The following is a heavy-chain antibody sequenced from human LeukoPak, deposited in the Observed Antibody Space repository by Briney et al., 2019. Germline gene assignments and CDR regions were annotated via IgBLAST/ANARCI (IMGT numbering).Heavy chain of an antibody. CDR3: ARDIYSGSSGPFHY. D-gene: IGHD1-26*01. CDR1: GYPFTSYG. Sequence: ASVKVSCKASGYPFTSYGITWMRQAPGQGLEWMGWSSAYNGNTNYAQKLQGRVSITTDTSTSTAYMELRSLRSDDTAVYYCARDIYSGSSGPFHYGRQGTLVSVSS. CDR2: SSAYNGNT. V-gene: IGHV1-18*01. J-gene: IGHJ4*02.